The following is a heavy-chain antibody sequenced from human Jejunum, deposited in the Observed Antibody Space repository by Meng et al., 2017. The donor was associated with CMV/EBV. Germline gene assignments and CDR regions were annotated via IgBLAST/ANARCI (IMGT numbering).Heavy chain of an antibody. CDR2: VYANGDT. CDR3: ARGLGDGMDV. Sequence: LTCIVSGGSINDNYGSWIRQPPGKGLEWIGHVYANGDTNYNSSLKSRVTTSVDTSRNQFSLKLKSVTAADTAVYYCARGLGDGMDVWGQGTTVTVSS. D-gene: IGHD3-3*01. J-gene: IGHJ6*02. V-gene: IGHV4-59*01. CDR1: GGSINDNY.